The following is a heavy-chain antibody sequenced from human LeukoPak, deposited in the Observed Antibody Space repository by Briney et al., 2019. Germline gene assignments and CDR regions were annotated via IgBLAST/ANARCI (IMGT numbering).Heavy chain of an antibody. CDR1: GFTFSSYW. D-gene: IGHD4/OR15-4a*01. V-gene: IGHV3-7*01. CDR3: ARDDRPSANSRDWLNP. Sequence: GGSLRLSCAASGFTFSSYWMSWVRQAPGKGLEWVANIKQDESEKYYVDSVKGRFTISRDNAKSSLYLQMNSPRAEDTAVYYCARDDRPSANSRDWLNPWGQGTLVTVSS. CDR2: IKQDESEK. J-gene: IGHJ5*02.